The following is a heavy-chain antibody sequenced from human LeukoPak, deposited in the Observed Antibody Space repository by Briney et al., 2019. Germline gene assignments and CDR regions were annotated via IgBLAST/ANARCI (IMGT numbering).Heavy chain of an antibody. CDR2: INPNSGGT. CDR3: ARDYCSSTSCLFDY. D-gene: IGHD2-2*01. V-gene: IGHV1-2*02. J-gene: IGHJ4*02. Sequence: VKVSCKASGYTLTGYYMHWVRQAPGQGLEWMGWINPNSGGTNYAQKFQGRVAMTRDTSIATAFMDLTRLRSDDTAVYYCARDYCSSTSCLFDYWGQGTLVTVSS. CDR1: GYTLTGYY.